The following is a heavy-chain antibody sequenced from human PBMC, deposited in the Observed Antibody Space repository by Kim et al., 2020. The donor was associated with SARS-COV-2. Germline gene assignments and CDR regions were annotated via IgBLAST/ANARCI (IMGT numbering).Heavy chain of an antibody. CDR3: ATVVFYYDAGYFKN. Sequence: ADSVKGRLIISREHSKNTLYLQMNSLRAEDTAVYYCATVVFYYDAGYFKNWGQGTLVIVSS. V-gene: IGHV3-66*01. J-gene: IGHJ1*01. D-gene: IGHD3-22*01.